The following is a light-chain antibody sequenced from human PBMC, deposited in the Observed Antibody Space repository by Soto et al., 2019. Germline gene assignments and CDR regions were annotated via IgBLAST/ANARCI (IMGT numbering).Light chain of an antibody. V-gene: IGLV2-14*01. CDR2: DIS. CDR1: SSDVGGYNY. Sequence: QSALTQPASVSGSPGQSITISCTGTSSDVGGYNYVSCYQQHPGKATKLMIYDISNRPSGVPNRSSGSKSGNTASLTTSGHQAEDEADYYCRSYTSSRTVVFGGGTKLTVL. CDR3: RSYTSSRTVV. J-gene: IGLJ2*01.